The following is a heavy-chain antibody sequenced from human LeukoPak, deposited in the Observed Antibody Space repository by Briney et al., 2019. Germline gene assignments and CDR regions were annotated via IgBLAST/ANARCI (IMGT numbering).Heavy chain of an antibody. D-gene: IGHD1-26*01. CDR1: GYSISGFY. CDR3: ATTTIRLGY. J-gene: IGHJ4*02. CDR2: IYYSGST. Sequence: SETLSLTCTVSGYSISGFYWSWIRQPPGKGLEWIGYIYYSGSTNYNPSLKSRVTISVDTSKNQFSLKLSSVTAADTAVYYCATTTIRLGYWGQGTLVTVSS. V-gene: IGHV4-59*01.